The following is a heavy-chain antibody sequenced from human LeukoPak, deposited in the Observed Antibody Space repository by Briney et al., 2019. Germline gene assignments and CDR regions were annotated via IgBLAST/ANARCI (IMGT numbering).Heavy chain of an antibody. D-gene: IGHD4-23*01. CDR2: IYYSGST. Sequence: SETLSLTCTVSGDSISSDYWSWIRQPPGKGLEWIGFIYYSGSTNSNPSLKSRVTISVDTSKNKFSLKLSSVTAADPAVYYCARGSTVVTVDVWGQGTTVTVSS. V-gene: IGHV4-59*01. CDR1: GDSISSDY. J-gene: IGHJ6*02. CDR3: ARGSTVVTVDV.